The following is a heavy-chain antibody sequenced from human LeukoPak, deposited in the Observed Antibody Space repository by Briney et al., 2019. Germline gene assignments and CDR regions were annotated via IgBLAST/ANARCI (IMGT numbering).Heavy chain of an antibody. CDR1: GGSISSYY. J-gene: IGHJ5*02. V-gene: IGHV4-4*07. CDR2: IYTSGST. Sequence: PSETLSLTCTVSGGSISSYYWSWIRQPAGKGLEWIGRIYTSGSTNYNPSLKSRVTMSVDTSKNQFSLKLSSVTAADTAVYYCARDLGSSSSDWFDPWGQGTLVIVSS. D-gene: IGHD6-6*01. CDR3: ARDLGSSSSDWFDP.